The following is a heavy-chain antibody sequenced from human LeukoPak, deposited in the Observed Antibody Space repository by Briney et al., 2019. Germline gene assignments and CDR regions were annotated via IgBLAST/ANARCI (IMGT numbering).Heavy chain of an antibody. CDR2: ISGSGGST. J-gene: IGHJ3*02. Sequence: PGGSLRLSCAASGFTFSNAWMSWVRQAPGKGLEWVSAISGSGGSTYYADSVKGRFTISRDNSKNTLYLQMNSLRAEDTAVYYCATVPRRTYYYGSAAPHDAFDIWGQGTMVTVSS. CDR3: ATVPRRTYYYGSAAPHDAFDI. D-gene: IGHD3-10*01. V-gene: IGHV3-23*01. CDR1: GFTFSNAW.